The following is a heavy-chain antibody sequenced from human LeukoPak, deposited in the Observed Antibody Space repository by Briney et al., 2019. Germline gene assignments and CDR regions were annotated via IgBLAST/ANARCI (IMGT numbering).Heavy chain of an antibody. Sequence: GGSLRLSCAASGFTTSRFAMTWVRQAPGKGLEWVSSISGTGHSTNYADPVKGRFTISRDNSNNTLYLQMNSLRADDTAVYYCAKQSSQRFYDFWAGYYPLDSWGQGTLVAVSS. CDR1: GFTTSRFA. D-gene: IGHD3-3*01. J-gene: IGHJ4*02. CDR3: AKQSSQRFYDFWAGYYPLDS. V-gene: IGHV3-23*01. CDR2: ISGTGHST.